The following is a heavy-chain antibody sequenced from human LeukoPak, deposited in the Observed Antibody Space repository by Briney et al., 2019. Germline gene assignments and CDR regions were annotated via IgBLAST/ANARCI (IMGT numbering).Heavy chain of an antibody. V-gene: IGHV3-30-3*01. CDR1: GFTFSSYA. CDR3: ARDRRDSSGYYPY. CDR2: ISYDGSNK. J-gene: IGHJ4*02. D-gene: IGHD3-22*01. Sequence: GGSLRLSCAASGFTFSSYAMHWVRQAPGKGLEWVAVISYDGSNKYYADSVKGRFTISRDNSKNTLYLQMNSLRAEDTAVYYCARDRRDSSGYYPYWGQGTLVTVSS.